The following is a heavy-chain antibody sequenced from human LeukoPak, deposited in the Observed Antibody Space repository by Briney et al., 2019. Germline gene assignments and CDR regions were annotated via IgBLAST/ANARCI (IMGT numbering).Heavy chain of an antibody. CDR2: IYTSGST. D-gene: IGHD5-24*01. Sequence: SETLSLTCTVSGGSISSYYWSWIRQPPGKGLEWIGYIYTSGSTNYNPSLKSRVTISVDTSKNQFSLKLSSVTAADTAVYYCARDGYNSGYFDYWGQGTLVTVSS. V-gene: IGHV4-4*09. J-gene: IGHJ4*02. CDR1: GGSISSYY. CDR3: ARDGYNSGYFDY.